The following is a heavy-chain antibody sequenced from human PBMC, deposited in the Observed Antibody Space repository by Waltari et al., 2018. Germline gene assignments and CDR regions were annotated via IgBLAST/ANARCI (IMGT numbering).Heavy chain of an antibody. CDR1: GGSISSYY. D-gene: IGHD5-12*01. CDR3: ASMGGDGYHYRFDN. V-gene: IGHV4-59*01. J-gene: IGHJ4*02. Sequence: QVQLQESGPGLVKPSETLSLTCIIFGGSISSYYWSWIRQSPGKGLEWMGYSFYSGSTNYNPSLEGRVTMSVDTSKNQFSLKLRSVTAADTAVYYCASMGGDGYHYRFDNWGQGTLVTVST. CDR2: SFYSGST.